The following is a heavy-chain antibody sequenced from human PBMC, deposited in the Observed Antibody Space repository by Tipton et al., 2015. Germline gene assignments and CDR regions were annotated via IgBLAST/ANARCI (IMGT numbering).Heavy chain of an antibody. J-gene: IGHJ4*02. CDR2: ISYSGTT. D-gene: IGHD5-18*01. CDR1: GGSISSHY. V-gene: IGHV4-59*11. CDR3: ARGSYGSFDY. Sequence: LRLSCTVSGGSISSHYWSWIRQSPGKGLEWIGYISYSGTTNYNPSLNSRVTISVDTSKNQFSLKLSSVTAADTAVYYCARGSYGSFDYWGQGTLVTVSS.